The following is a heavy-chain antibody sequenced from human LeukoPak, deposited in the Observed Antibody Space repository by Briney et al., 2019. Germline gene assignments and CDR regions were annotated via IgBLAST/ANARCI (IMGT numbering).Heavy chain of an antibody. CDR3: AKEVGATMLDY. J-gene: IGHJ4*02. V-gene: IGHV3-23*01. CDR1: GFTFSDYY. Sequence: PGGSLRLSCAASGFTFSDYYMSWIRQAPGKGLEWVSVISGSGYITYYAESVKGRFTISRDNSKNTLYLQMNSLRAEDTAVYYCAKEVGATMLDYWGQGTLVTVSS. CDR2: ISGSGYIT. D-gene: IGHD1-26*01.